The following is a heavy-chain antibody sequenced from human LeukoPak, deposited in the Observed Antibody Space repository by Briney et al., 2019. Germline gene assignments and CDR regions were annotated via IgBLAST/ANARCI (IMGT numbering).Heavy chain of an antibody. CDR2: ISGGGDKT. V-gene: IGHV3-23*01. J-gene: IGHJ6*02. D-gene: IGHD3-10*01. CDR3: AKGGPSYPYFYGMDV. Sequence: GGSLRLSCAASGFTFSIYAMSWVRQAPGKRLDWVASISGGGDKTYYADSVKGRFTISRDNSKSTLYLQMNSLRADDTAVYYCAKGGPSYPYFYGMDVWGQGTTVTVSS. CDR1: GFTFSIYA.